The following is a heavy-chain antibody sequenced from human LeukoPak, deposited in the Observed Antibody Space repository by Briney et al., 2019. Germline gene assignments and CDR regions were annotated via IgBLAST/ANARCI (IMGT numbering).Heavy chain of an antibody. CDR2: ITSGGDYI. J-gene: IGHJ4*02. CDR3: ARGHYDVLAASYKWTPDY. D-gene: IGHD3-9*01. Sequence: GGPLRLSCAASGFTFNTFNMNWVGRAPGKGLEGFPSITSGGDYIYCADSVKGRFTTSRDNAKNSLSLQLNSLRVEDTAVYYCARGHYDVLAASYKWTPDYWGQGTLVTVSS. CDR1: GFTFNTFN. V-gene: IGHV3-21*01.